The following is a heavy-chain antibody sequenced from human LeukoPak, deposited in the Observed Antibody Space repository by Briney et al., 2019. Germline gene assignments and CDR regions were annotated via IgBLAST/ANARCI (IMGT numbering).Heavy chain of an antibody. CDR3: AKDLFGIAAAGTYLGLYYYGMDV. CDR2: ISYDGSNK. J-gene: IGHJ6*02. Sequence: GRSLRLSCAASRFTFSNYIIHWVRQAPGKGLEWVAVISYDGSNKYYADSVKGRFTISRDNSKNTQYLQMNSLRAEDTAVYYCAKDLFGIAAAGTYLGLYYYGMDVWGQGTTVTVSS. CDR1: RFTFSNYI. V-gene: IGHV3-30*18. D-gene: IGHD6-13*01.